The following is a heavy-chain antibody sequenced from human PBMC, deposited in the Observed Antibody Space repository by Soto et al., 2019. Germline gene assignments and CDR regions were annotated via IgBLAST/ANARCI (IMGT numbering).Heavy chain of an antibody. CDR3: ARVLRYFDWDYAFDI. CDR2: ISNSRSNI. V-gene: IGHV3-48*01. CDR1: GFTFSSYS. J-gene: IGHJ3*02. D-gene: IGHD3-9*01. Sequence: GGSLRLSCAASGFTFSSYSMNWVRQAPGKGLEWVSFISNSRSNIFYADSVKGRFTISRDNSKNTLYLQMNSLRAEDTAVYYCARVLRYFDWDYAFDIWGQGTMVTVSS.